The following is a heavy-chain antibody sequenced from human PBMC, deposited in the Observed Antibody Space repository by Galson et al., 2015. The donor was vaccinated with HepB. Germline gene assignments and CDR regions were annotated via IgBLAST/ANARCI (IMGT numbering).Heavy chain of an antibody. Sequence: SLRLSCAASGFTFSSYGMHWVRQAPGKGLEWVAVIWYDGSNKYYADSVKGRFTISRDNSKNTLYLQMNSLRAEDTAVYYCARVGEAYCSSTSCPKGAFDIWGQGTMVTVSS. J-gene: IGHJ3*02. CDR3: ARVGEAYCSSTSCPKGAFDI. CDR2: IWYDGSNK. V-gene: IGHV3-33*01. D-gene: IGHD2-2*01. CDR1: GFTFSSYG.